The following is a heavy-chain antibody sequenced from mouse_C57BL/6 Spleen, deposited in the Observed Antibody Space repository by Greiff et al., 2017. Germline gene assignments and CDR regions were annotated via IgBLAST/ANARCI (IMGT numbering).Heavy chain of an antibody. J-gene: IGHJ3*01. CDR3: TRSPFAY. Sequence: VQLQQSGAELVRPGASVTLSCKASGYTFTDYEMHWVKQTPVHGLEWIGAIDPETGGTSYNQKFKGKAILTADQSSSTAYMELRSLTSEDSAVXYCTRSPFAYWGQGTLVTVSA. CDR1: GYTFTDYE. V-gene: IGHV1-15*01. CDR2: IDPETGGT.